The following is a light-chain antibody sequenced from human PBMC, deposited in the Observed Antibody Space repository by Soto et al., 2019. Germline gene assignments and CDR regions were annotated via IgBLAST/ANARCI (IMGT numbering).Light chain of an antibody. CDR3: QQYHSSPYT. CDR1: QSILHRSKNY. Sequence: IVMTQSPDSLAVSLGERATINCKSSQSILHRSKNYLVWYQQKPGQPPKLLIYWPSTRGSGVPDRFSGSGSETDFTLTIRSLQAEDVAVYYCQQYHSSPYTFGQGTKLEIK. J-gene: IGKJ2*01. CDR2: WPS. V-gene: IGKV4-1*01.